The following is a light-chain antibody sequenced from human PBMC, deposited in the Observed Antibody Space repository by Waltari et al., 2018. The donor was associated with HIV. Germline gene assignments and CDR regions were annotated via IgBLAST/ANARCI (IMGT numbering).Light chain of an antibody. CDR1: NIGSKS. CDR3: QVWDSSSDHVV. Sequence: SYVLTQPPSVSVAPGKTARITCGGNNIGSKSVHWYQQKPGQAPVLVIYYDSDRPSGIPARFSGSNSGNTATVTISRVEAGDEADYYCQVWDSSSDHVVFGGGTKLTVL. J-gene: IGLJ2*01. CDR2: YDS. V-gene: IGLV3-21*04.